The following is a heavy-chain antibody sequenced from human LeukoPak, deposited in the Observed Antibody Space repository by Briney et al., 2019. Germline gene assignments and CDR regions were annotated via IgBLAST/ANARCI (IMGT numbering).Heavy chain of an antibody. V-gene: IGHV1-2*02. CDR3: ARDSGYSSGTDY. J-gene: IGHJ4*02. CDR2: INPNSGGT. D-gene: IGHD6-19*01. CDR1: GYTFTGYY. Sequence: ASVKVSCKASGYTFTGYYMHWVRQAPGQGLEWMGWINPNSGGTNYAQKFQGRVIMTRDTSIGTAYMELSRLRSDDAAVYYCARDSGYSSGTDYWGQGTLVTVSS.